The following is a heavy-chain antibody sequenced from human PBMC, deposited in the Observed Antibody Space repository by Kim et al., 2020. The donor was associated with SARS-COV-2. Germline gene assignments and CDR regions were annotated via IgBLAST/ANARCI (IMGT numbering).Heavy chain of an antibody. J-gene: IGHJ6*03. CDR3: ARGIPRYMDV. V-gene: IGHV6-1*01. Sequence: YDDYGQSVKGRITITPGTAKNQFSLQQNSVSPEDTAMYYCARGIPRYMDVWGKGTTVTVSS. CDR2: YD.